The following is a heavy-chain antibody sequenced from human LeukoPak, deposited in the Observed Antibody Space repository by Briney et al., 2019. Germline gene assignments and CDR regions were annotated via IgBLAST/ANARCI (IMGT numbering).Heavy chain of an antibody. CDR2: INTDGSST. D-gene: IGHD5-18*01. CDR3: ARARSSYGYGDAFDV. Sequence: GRSLRLSCAPSGFTFIIDWMHWVRQAPGKGLVWVLRINTDGSSTNYADSVKGRFTISRNNAKNTLYLQINSRRAEDTAVYYCARARSSYGYGDAFDVWGQGTMVTVPS. CDR1: GFTFIIDW. V-gene: IGHV3-74*01. J-gene: IGHJ3*01.